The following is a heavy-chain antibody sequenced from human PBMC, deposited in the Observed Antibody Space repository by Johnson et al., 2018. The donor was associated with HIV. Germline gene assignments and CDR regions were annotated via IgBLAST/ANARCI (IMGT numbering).Heavy chain of an antibody. J-gene: IGHJ3*02. V-gene: IGHV3-33*05. D-gene: IGHD3-3*01. CDR2: IAYDGGNK. CDR1: GFSFSSYG. Sequence: QVQLVESGGGVVQPGRSLRLSCAASGFSFSSYGMHWVRQAPGTGLEGVAIIAYDGGNKLYADSVKGRFTISRDNSKNTLYLQMNSLRVEVTAVYYCAKGDFGVFKNPLDMWGQGTMVTVSS. CDR3: AKGDFGVFKNPLDM.